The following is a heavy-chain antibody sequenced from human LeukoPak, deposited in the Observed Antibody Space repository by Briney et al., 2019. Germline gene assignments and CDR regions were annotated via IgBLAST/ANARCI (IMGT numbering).Heavy chain of an antibody. CDR1: GYTFTGYY. V-gene: IGHV1-2*02. D-gene: IGHD2-15*01. J-gene: IGHJ5*02. Sequence: ASVKVSCKASGYTFTGYYMHWVRQAPGQGLEWMGWINPNSGGTNYAQKFQGRVTMTRDTSISTAYMELSRLRSGDTAVYYCARDSHPLGYCSGGSCYAWFDPWGQGTLVTVSS. CDR2: INPNSGGT. CDR3: ARDSHPLGYCSGGSCYAWFDP.